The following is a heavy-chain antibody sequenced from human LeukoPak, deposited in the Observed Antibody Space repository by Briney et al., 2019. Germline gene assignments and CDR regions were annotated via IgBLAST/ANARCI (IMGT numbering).Heavy chain of an antibody. J-gene: IGHJ6*02. D-gene: IGHD2-15*01. CDR3: ARDRVYCSGSSCLDLYSYYGMDV. V-gene: IGHV3-9*01. CDR2: IGWNSGSI. CDR1: GFTFDDYA. Sequence: GGSLRLSCAASGFTFDDYAMHRVRQAPGQGLEWVSGIGWNSGSIGYADSVKGRFTISRDNSKNTLYLQMNSLRAEDTAVYYCARDRVYCSGSSCLDLYSYYGMDVWGQGTTVTVSS.